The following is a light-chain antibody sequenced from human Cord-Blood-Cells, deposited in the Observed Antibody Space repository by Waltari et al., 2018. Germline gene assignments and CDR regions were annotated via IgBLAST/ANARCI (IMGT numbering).Light chain of an antibody. V-gene: IGKV3-11*01. CDR3: QQRSNLT. Sequence: EIVLTQSTATLSLSPGERATLSCRASQSVSSYLAWYQQKPGQAPRLLIYDASNRATGIPARFSGSGSGTDFTLTISSLEPEDFAVYYCQQRSNLTFGQGTKVEIK. CDR1: QSVSSY. CDR2: DAS. J-gene: IGKJ1*01.